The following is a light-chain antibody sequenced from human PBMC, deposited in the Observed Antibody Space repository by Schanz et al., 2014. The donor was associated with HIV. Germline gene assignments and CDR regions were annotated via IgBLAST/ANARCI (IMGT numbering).Light chain of an antibody. Sequence: QSALTQPASVSGSPGQSVTISCTGTYTDIGAYNYVSWYQQHPGRAPRLLIYGVNGRPSGISDRFSGSKSGTAASLTISGLQPEDEADYYCCSHAGSSTWVFGGGTKLTVL. V-gene: IGLV2-14*03. CDR2: GVN. J-gene: IGLJ2*01. CDR1: YTDIGAYNY. CDR3: CSHAGSSTWV.